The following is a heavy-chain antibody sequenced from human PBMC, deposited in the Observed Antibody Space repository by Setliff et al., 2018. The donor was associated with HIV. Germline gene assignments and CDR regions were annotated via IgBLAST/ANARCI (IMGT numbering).Heavy chain of an antibody. Sequence: ASVKVSCKASGYTFTSYGINWVRQAPGQGLEWMGWTYIGATNYAQKFRDRLTVTTDTSTSTAYMELRSLSPDDTAVYYCATGGGQSFDYWGQGTLVTVSS. CDR1: GYTFTSYG. CDR3: ATGGGQSFDY. CDR2: TYIGAT. V-gene: IGHV1-18*04. J-gene: IGHJ4*02. D-gene: IGHD1-26*01.